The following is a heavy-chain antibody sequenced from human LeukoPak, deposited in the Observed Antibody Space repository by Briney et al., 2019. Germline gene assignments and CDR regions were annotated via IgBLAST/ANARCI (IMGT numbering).Heavy chain of an antibody. J-gene: IGHJ6*02. Sequence: KPSETLSLTCTVSGGSISSYYWSWIRQPPGKGLEWIGYIYYSGSTNYNPSLKSRVTISVDTSKNQFSLKLSSVTAADTAVYYCARMTSGSRSGWYDRPQGYYYYGMDVWGQGTTVTVSS. V-gene: IGHV4-59*01. CDR2: IYYSGST. D-gene: IGHD6-19*01. CDR3: ARMTSGSRSGWYDRPQGYYYYGMDV. CDR1: GGSISSYY.